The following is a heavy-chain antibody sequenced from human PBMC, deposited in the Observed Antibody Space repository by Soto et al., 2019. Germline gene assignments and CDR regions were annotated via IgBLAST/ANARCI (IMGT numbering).Heavy chain of an antibody. Sequence: GGSLRLSCAASGFTFSSYGMHWVRQAPGKGLEWVAVISYDGSNKYYADSMKGRFTISRDNSKNTLYLQMNSPRAEDTAVYYCNRGTDGYWGQATLVTVS. CDR2: ISYDGSNK. D-gene: IGHD1-1*01. V-gene: IGHV3-30*03. CDR3: NRGTDGY. CDR1: GFTFSSYG. J-gene: IGHJ4*02.